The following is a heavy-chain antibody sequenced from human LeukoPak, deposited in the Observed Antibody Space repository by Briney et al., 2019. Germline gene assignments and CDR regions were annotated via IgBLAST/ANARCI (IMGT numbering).Heavy chain of an antibody. Sequence: GGSLRLSCAASGFTFSTYWMTWVRQAPGKGLEWVANIKQDGSEKHYVDAVKGRFTISRDNAKKSLYLQMNSLRAEDTAVYYCATIGRLGPLKNYSGMDVWGQGTTVTVSS. CDR1: GFTFSTYW. J-gene: IGHJ6*02. CDR2: IKQDGSEK. CDR3: ATIGRLGPLKNYSGMDV. V-gene: IGHV3-7*02. D-gene: IGHD3-10*01.